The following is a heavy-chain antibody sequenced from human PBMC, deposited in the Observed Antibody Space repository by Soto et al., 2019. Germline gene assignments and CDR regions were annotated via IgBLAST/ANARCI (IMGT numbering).Heavy chain of an antibody. J-gene: IGHJ6*02. CDR3: AKLAFWSGYYYYGMDV. CDR2: ISYDGSNK. CDR1: GFTFSSYG. D-gene: IGHD3-3*01. V-gene: IGHV3-30*18. Sequence: QVQLVESGGGVVQPGRSLRLSCAASGFTFSSYGMHWVRQAPGKGLEWVAVISYDGSNKYYADSVKGRFTISRDNSKNTRYLQMNRLRTEDTAVYYCAKLAFWSGYYYYGMDVWGQGTTVTVSS.